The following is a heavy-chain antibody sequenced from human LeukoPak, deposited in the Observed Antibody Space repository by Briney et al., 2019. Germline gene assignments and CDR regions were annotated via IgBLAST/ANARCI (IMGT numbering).Heavy chain of an antibody. CDR2: INHSGST. CDR1: GGSFSGYY. D-gene: IGHD3-22*01. CDR3: ARGQGGSSHYYDRGTYYFDY. V-gene: IGHV4-34*01. J-gene: IGHJ4*02. Sequence: SETLTLTCAVYGGSFSGYYWSWIRQPPGKGLEWIGEINHSGSTNYNPSLKSRVTISVDTSKNQFSLKLSSVTAADTAVYYCARGQGGSSHYYDRGTYYFDYWGQGTLVTVSS.